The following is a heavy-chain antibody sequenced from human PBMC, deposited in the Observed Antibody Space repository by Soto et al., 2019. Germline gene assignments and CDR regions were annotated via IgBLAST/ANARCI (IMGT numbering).Heavy chain of an antibody. D-gene: IGHD1-26*01. V-gene: IGHV4-59*01. J-gene: IGHJ4*02. CDR3: ARDSYSGSYYFDY. CDR2: IYYSGST. Sequence: SETLSLTCTVSGGSISSYYWSWIRQPPGKGLEWIGYIYYSGSTNYNPSLKSRVTISVDTSKNQFSLKLSSVTAADTAVYYCARDSYSGSYYFDYWGQGTLVTVSS. CDR1: GGSISSYY.